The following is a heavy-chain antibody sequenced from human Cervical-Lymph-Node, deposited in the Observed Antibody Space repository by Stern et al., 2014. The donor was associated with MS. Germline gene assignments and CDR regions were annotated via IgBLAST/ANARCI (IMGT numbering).Heavy chain of an antibody. Sequence: QLQLQESGPGLVKPSQTLSLTCTVSGGSISSGGYYWSWIRQHPGKGLEWIGYIYYSGSTYYNPSLKSRVTISVDTSKNQFSLKLSSVTAADTAVYYCARDGSDIVPPHAFDIWGQGTMVTVSS. D-gene: IGHD2-15*01. CDR3: ARDGSDIVPPHAFDI. J-gene: IGHJ3*02. CDR2: IYYSGST. CDR1: GGSISSGGYY. V-gene: IGHV4-31*03.